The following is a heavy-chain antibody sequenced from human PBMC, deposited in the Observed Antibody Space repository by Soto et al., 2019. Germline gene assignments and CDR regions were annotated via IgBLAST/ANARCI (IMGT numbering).Heavy chain of an antibody. D-gene: IGHD3-3*02. CDR3: ARRISNWYFDL. CDR2: IYPGDSHT. Sequence: GESLKISCKGSGYTFTSYRIGWVRQMPGKGLEWMGIIYPGDSHTTYSPSFQGQVAISADKSISTAYLQWSSLKASDTAMYYCARRISNWYFDLWGRGTLVTVSS. J-gene: IGHJ2*01. CDR1: GYTFTSYR. V-gene: IGHV5-51*01.